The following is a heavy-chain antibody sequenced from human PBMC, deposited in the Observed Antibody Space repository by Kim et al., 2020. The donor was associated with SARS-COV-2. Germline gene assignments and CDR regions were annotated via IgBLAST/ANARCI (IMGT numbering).Heavy chain of an antibody. V-gene: IGHV1-69*13. CDR1: GGTFSSYA. D-gene: IGHD5-12*01. J-gene: IGHJ3*02. CDR3: ARVPERWLQWSKGDDAFDI. CDR2: IIPIFGTA. Sequence: SVKVSCKASGGTFSSYAISWVRQAPGQGLEWMGGIIPIFGTANYAQKFQGRVTITADESTSTAYMELSSLRSEDTAVYYCARVPERWLQWSKGDDAFDIWGQGTMVTVSS.